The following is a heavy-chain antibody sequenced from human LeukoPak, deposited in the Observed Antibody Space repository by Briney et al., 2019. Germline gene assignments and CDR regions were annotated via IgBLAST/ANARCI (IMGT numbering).Heavy chain of an antibody. CDR3: ATSKLQLFPFDY. CDR2: IYYRGGT. J-gene: IGHJ4*02. D-gene: IGHD6-19*01. V-gene: IGHV4-59*08. CDR1: GGSISSYY. Sequence: PETLALTCTVSGGSISSYYWSWIRQPPGKGLEWIGNIYYRGGTNYNPSLKSRLTISVDTSKNQFSLKLSSVTAADTAVYYCATSKLQLFPFDYWGQR.